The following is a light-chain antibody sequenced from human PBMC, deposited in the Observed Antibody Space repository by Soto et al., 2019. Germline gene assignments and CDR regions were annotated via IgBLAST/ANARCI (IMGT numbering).Light chain of an antibody. Sequence: EIVLTQSPGTLSLSPGERATLSCRASQSVSSNYLTWYQQKPGQAPRLLIYRASIRATGIPDRFSGSGSGTDFTLTISRLEPEDFAVYYCQQYGSLPWTFGRGTEVEIK. CDR1: QSVSSNY. V-gene: IGKV3-20*01. CDR3: QQYGSLPWT. CDR2: RAS. J-gene: IGKJ1*01.